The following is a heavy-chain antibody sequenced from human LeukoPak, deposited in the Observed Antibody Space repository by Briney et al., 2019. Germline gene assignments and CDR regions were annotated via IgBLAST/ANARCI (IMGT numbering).Heavy chain of an antibody. V-gene: IGHV1-2*02. Sequence: GASVKVSCKASGYTFTGYYMHWVRQAPGQGLEWMGWINPNSGGTNYAQKFQGRVTMTRDTSISTAYMELSRLRSDDTAVYYCARVLAYCGGDCSSGPHDAFDIWGQGTMVTVSS. CDR3: ARVLAYCGGDCSSGPHDAFDI. J-gene: IGHJ3*02. CDR1: GYTFTGYY. D-gene: IGHD2-21*02. CDR2: INPNSGGT.